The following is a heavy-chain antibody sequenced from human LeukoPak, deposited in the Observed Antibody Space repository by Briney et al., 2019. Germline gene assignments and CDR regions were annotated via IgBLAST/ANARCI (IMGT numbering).Heavy chain of an antibody. CDR3: ARMYCGGGKCYLSYFDY. D-gene: IGHD2-21*01. Sequence: QPGGSLRLSCAASGFTFSTYWMSWVRQAPGKGLEWVANINQDGGEKHYVDSVKGRFTISRDNAKDSLDLQLNSLRGEDTAVYYCARMYCGGGKCYLSYFDYWGQGTVVTVSS. CDR1: GFTFSTYW. J-gene: IGHJ4*02. CDR2: INQDGGEK. V-gene: IGHV3-7*04.